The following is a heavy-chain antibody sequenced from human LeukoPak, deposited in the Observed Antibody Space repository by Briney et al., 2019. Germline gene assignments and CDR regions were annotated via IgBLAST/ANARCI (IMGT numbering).Heavy chain of an antibody. J-gene: IGHJ4*01. CDR1: GGSISSYY. D-gene: IGHD3-10*01. CDR3: ARGPGGVLWFGQLLPDY. V-gene: IGHV4-59*01. CDR2: IYYSGST. Sequence: SETLSLTCTVSGGSISSYYWSWFRQPPGKGLEWIGYIYYSGSTNYNPFLKSRVTISVDTSKNQFSLKLSSVTAADTAVYYCARGPGGVLWFGQLLPDYWGHGTLVTVSS.